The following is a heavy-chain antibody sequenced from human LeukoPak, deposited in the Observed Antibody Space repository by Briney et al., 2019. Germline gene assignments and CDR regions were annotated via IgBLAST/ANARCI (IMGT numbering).Heavy chain of an antibody. Sequence: GGSLRLSCAASRFTVSSNYMTWVRQAPGKGLEWVSLIYTDGSTYYADSVKGRFTISRDNAKNTLYLQLSSLRDDDTAVYFCVRGPTRSGGYGVDYWGQGTLVTVSS. CDR3: VRGPTRSGGYGVDY. J-gene: IGHJ4*02. V-gene: IGHV3-53*01. CDR1: RFTVSSNY. CDR2: IYTDGST. D-gene: IGHD5-12*01.